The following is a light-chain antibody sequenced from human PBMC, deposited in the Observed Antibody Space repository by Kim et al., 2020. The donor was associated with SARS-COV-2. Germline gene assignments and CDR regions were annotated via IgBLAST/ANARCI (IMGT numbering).Light chain of an antibody. V-gene: IGLV2-8*01. CDR2: EVS. CDR3: SSYAGSNNVV. CDR1: SGDVGGYNY. J-gene: IGLJ2*01. Sequence: GQSVTVSCTGTSGDVGGYNYVSWYQQHPGKAPTLMIYEVSKRPSGVPDRFSGSKSGNTASLTVSGLQAEDEADYYCSSYAGSNNVVFGGGTQLTVL.